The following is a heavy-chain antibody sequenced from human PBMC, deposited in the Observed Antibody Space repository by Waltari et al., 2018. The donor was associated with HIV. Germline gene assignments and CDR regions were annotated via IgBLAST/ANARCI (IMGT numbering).Heavy chain of an antibody. V-gene: IGHV3-7*01. CDR3: VRDSRVTPY. D-gene: IGHD2-21*02. J-gene: IGHJ4*02. CDR2: IKQDESEK. Sequence: EVQMVESGGGLVKPGGHLILSCAAPGFTFTSSWMSWVGQAPGKGLEWVANIKQDESEKYYVDSVKGRFTISRDNAKNSLYLQMNSLRAEDTAVYYCVRDSRVTPYWGQGTLVTVSS. CDR1: GFTFTSSW.